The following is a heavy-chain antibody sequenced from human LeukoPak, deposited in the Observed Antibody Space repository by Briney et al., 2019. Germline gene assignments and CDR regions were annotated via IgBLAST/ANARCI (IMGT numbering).Heavy chain of an antibody. J-gene: IGHJ3*02. D-gene: IGHD3-10*01. CDR3: ANSYYYGSGSLLDAFDI. V-gene: IGHV3-48*01. Sequence: GGSLRLSCAASGFIFSSYSMNWVRQAPGKGLELVSFISSSSSTIYYADSVKGRLTISRDNSKNTLYLQMNSLRAEDTAVYYCANSYYYGSGSLLDAFDIWGQGTMVTVSS. CDR1: GFIFSSYS. CDR2: ISSSSSTI.